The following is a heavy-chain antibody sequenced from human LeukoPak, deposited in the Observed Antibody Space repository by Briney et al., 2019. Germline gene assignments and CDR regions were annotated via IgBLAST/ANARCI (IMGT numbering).Heavy chain of an antibody. CDR3: LLATINSGLFHY. V-gene: IGHV3-53*01. CDR2: LYSDGRT. CDR1: GFTVSSNT. J-gene: IGHJ4*02. Sequence: GGSLRLSCEASGFTVSSNTMSWVRKAPGKGPELVSVLYSDGRTYYADSVKGRFTISRDNSKNTLFLQMNSLRAEDTAVYYCLLATINSGLFHYWGQGTLVTVSS. D-gene: IGHD5-24*01.